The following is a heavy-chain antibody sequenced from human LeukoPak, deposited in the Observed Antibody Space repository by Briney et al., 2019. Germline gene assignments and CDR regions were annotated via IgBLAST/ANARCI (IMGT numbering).Heavy chain of an antibody. V-gene: IGHV3-7*01. D-gene: IGHD3-10*01. CDR2: IKQDGSEK. CDR1: GFTLTSSW. CDR3: AREPGIGYAFDF. Sequence: PGGSLRLSCVVSGFTLTSSWMTWVRQAPGKGLEWGANIKQDGSEKHYVDSVKGRFTISRDNAKNSLYLQMSSLRAEDTAIYYCAREPGIGYAFDFWGQGTVVTVSS. J-gene: IGHJ3*01.